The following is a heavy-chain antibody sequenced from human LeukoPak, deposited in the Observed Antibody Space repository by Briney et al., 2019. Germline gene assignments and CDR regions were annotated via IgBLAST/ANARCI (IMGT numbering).Heavy chain of an antibody. CDR3: ARDSPSWGYGPIDY. J-gene: IGHJ4*02. Sequence: SETLSLTCTVSGGSISSYYWGWIRQPPGKGLEWIGTIYYDGSTYYYPSLKSRVTISVDTSKNQFSLNLSSVTAADTAVYYCARDSPSWGYGPIDYWGQGTLVTVSS. CDR1: GGSISSYY. CDR2: IYYDGST. V-gene: IGHV4-59*12. D-gene: IGHD5-18*01.